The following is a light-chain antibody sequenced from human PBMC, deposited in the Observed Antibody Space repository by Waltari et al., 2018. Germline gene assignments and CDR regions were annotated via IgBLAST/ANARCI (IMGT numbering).Light chain of an antibody. V-gene: IGKV3-11*01. CDR1: QSVSSY. J-gene: IGKJ4*01. CDR2: DAS. Sequence: IVLTQSPAPLSLPPGERATLPCRASQSVSSYLAWYQQKPGQAHRLLIYDASNRATGIPARFSGSGSGTDFTLTISSLEPEDFAVYYCQQRSNWPPTLTFGGGTKVEIK. CDR3: QQRSNWPPTLT.